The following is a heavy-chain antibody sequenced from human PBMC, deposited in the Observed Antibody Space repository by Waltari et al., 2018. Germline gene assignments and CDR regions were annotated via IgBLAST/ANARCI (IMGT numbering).Heavy chain of an antibody. Sequence: QVQLVQSGAEVKKPGSSVKVSCKASGGTFSSYAISWVRQAPGHGLEWMGGSITIVGTANYAQKCQGRVTITADESTSTAYMELSSLRSEDTAVYYCAREVTMVRGGLSLYYFDYWGQGTLVTVSS. CDR2: SITIVGTA. D-gene: IGHD3-10*01. J-gene: IGHJ4*02. V-gene: IGHV1-69*12. CDR3: AREVTMVRGGLSLYYFDY. CDR1: GGTFSSYA.